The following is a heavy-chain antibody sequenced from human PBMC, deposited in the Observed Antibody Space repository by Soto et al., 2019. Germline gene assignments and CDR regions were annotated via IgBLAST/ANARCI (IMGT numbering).Heavy chain of an antibody. CDR2: IYYSGST. CDR1: GGSISSGDYY. D-gene: IGHD2-8*01. Sequence: SETLSLTCTVSGGSISSGDYYWSWIRQPPGKGLEWIGYIYYSGSTYYNPSLKSRVTISVDKSKNQFSLNLSSVTAADTAVYYCARLIMSANSFDIWGQGTMVTVSS. V-gene: IGHV4-30-4*01. J-gene: IGHJ3*02. CDR3: ARLIMSANSFDI.